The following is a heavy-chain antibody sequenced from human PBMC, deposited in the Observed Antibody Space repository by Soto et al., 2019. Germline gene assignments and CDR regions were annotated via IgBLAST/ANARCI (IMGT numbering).Heavy chain of an antibody. Sequence: PGGSLRLSCAASGFTFSSYAMSWVRQAPGKGLEWVSAISGSGGSTYYADSVKGRFTISRDNSKNTLYLQMNSLRAEDTAVYYCAKVFQPSTDYYYYGMDVWGQGTTVTVSS. CDR1: GFTFSSYA. CDR3: AKVFQPSTDYYYYGMDV. J-gene: IGHJ6*02. CDR2: ISGSGGST. V-gene: IGHV3-23*01. D-gene: IGHD2-2*01.